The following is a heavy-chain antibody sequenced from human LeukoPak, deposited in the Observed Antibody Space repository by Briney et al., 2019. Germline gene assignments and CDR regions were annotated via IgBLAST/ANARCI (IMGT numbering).Heavy chain of an antibody. CDR1: GGSISSYY. Sequence: SETLSLTCTVSGGSISSYYWSWLRQPPGKGLEWIGYIYYSGSTNYNPSLKSRVTISVDTSKNQFSLKLSSVTAADTAVYYCARRHSSGYSLYWGHGTLVTVSS. J-gene: IGHJ4*01. V-gene: IGHV4-59*08. D-gene: IGHD3-22*01. CDR2: IYYSGST. CDR3: ARRHSSGYSLY.